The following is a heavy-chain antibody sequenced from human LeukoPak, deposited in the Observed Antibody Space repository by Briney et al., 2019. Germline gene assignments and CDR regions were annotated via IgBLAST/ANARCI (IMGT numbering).Heavy chain of an antibody. D-gene: IGHD6-13*01. CDR3: ARWYSSSWYFSAFDI. CDR2: IYYSGST. V-gene: IGHV4-59*08. Sequence: PSETLSLTCTVSGGSISSYYWSWIRQPPGKGLEGIGYIYYSGSTNYNPSLKSRVTISVDTSKNQFSLKLSSVTAADTAVYYCARWYSSSWYFSAFDIWGQGTMVTVSS. J-gene: IGHJ3*02. CDR1: GGSISSYY.